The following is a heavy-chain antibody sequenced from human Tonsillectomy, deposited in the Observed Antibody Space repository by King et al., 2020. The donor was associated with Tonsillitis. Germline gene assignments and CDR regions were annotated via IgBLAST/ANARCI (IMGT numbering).Heavy chain of an antibody. CDR2: TRNKANSYTQ. V-gene: IGHV3-72*01. CDR3: AHSRGYYDYDELDI. CDR1: GFTFSDHY. J-gene: IGHJ3*02. D-gene: IGHD3-22*01. Sequence: EVQLVESGGCLVQPGGSLRLSCAVSGFTFSDHYIDWVRQAPGRGLEWVVRTRNKANSYTQGYAASVKGRLSFSRDDSKKSVYLQMNSLKTEDTAVYYCAHSRGYYDYDELDIWGQGTMVTVS.